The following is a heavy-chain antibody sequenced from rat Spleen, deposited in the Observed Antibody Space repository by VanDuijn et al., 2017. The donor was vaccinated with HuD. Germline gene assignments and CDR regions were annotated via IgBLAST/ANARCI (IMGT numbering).Heavy chain of an antibody. D-gene: IGHD3-7*01. J-gene: IGHJ3*01. CDR1: GFSLTDYS. V-gene: IGHV2-19*01. CDR3: ARSNSDY. CDR2: IQSGGST. Sequence: QVQLKESGPGLVQPSQTLSLTCTVSGFSLTDYSVHWVRQPPGKGLEWMGRIQSGGSTDYNSALKSRLSISRDTSKSQVVLKMNSLQTEDTAMYFCARSNSDYWGQGTLVTVSS.